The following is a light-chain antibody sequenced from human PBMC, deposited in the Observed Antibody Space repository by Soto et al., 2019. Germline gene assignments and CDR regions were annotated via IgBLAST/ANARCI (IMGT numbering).Light chain of an antibody. J-gene: IGLJ1*01. CDR1: SSDVGGYNY. Sequence: QSVLTKPASVSGSPGQSITISCTCTSSDVGGYNYVSWYQHHPGKAPKLLIYDVSNRPSGVSNRFSGSKSDNTASLTISGLQPEDEADYYCSSYTTSNTRQIVFGTGTKVTVL. V-gene: IGLV2-14*03. CDR2: DVS. CDR3: SSYTTSNTRQIV.